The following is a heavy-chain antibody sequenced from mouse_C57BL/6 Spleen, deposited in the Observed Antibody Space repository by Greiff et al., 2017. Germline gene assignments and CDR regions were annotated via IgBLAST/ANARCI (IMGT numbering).Heavy chain of an antibody. J-gene: IGHJ1*03. Sequence: VQVVESGAELAKPGASVKLSCKASGYTFTSYWMHWVKQRPGQGLEWIGYINPSSGYTKYNQKFKDKATLTADKSSSTAYMQLSSLTYEDSAVYYCAREPPPSYYGSSSLGVWGTGTTVTVSS. V-gene: IGHV1-7*01. CDR2: INPSSGYT. CDR3: AREPPPSYYGSSSLGV. CDR1: GYTFTSYW. D-gene: IGHD1-1*01.